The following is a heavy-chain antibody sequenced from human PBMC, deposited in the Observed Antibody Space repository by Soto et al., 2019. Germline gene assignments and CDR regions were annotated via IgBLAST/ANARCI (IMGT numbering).Heavy chain of an antibody. J-gene: IGHJ4*02. Sequence: PGGSLRLSCAASGFTVSSNYMSWVRQAPGKGLEWVSVIYSGGSTYYADSVKGRFTISRDNSKNTLYLQMNSLRAEDTAVYYCARAMLSSGYYYFDYWGQGTLVTVSS. CDR2: IYSGGST. V-gene: IGHV3-53*01. CDR3: ARAMLSSGYYYFDY. CDR1: GFTVSSNY. D-gene: IGHD3-22*01.